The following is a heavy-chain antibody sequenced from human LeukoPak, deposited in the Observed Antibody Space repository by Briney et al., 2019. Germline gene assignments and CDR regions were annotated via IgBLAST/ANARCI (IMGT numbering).Heavy chain of an antibody. Sequence: SETLSLTCTVSGGSISSSSYYWGWIRQPPGKGLEWIGSIYYSGSTYYNPSLKSRVTISVDTSKNQFSLKLSSVTAADTAVYYCASCLRSSGWYGGFYFDYWGQGTLVTVSS. J-gene: IGHJ4*02. D-gene: IGHD6-19*01. CDR2: IYYSGST. CDR3: ASCLRSSGWYGGFYFDY. V-gene: IGHV4-39*01. CDR1: GGSISSSSYY.